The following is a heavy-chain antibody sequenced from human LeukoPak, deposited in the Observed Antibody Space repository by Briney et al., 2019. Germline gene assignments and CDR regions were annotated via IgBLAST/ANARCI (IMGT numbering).Heavy chain of an antibody. D-gene: IGHD6-13*01. CDR1: GGSISSYY. CDR3: ASSAAGTDFYYMDV. V-gene: IGHV4-4*07. Sequence: SETLSHTCTVSGGSISSYYWSWIRQPAGKGLEWIGRIYTSGSTNYNPSLKSRVTMSVDTSKNQFSLRLSSVTAADTAVYYCASSAAGTDFYYMDVWGKGTTVTVSS. CDR2: IYTSGST. J-gene: IGHJ6*03.